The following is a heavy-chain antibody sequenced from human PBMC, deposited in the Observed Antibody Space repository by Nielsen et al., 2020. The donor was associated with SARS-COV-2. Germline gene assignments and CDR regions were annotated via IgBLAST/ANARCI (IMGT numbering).Heavy chain of an antibody. V-gene: IGHV3-13*01. J-gene: IGHJ3*02. CDR3: ARAGGYSGYRRSNAFDI. Sequence: GESLKISCAASGFTFSSYDMHWVRQAPGKGLEWVSAIGTAGDTYYPGSVKGRFTISRENAKNSLYLQMNSLRAGDTAVYYCARAGGYSGYRRSNAFDIWGQGTMVTVSS. D-gene: IGHD5-12*01. CDR2: IGTAGDT. CDR1: GFTFSSYD.